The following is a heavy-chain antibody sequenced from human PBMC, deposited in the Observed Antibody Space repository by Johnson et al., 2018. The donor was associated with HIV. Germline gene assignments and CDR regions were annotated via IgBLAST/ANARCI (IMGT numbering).Heavy chain of an antibody. CDR2: ITPSGTTI. J-gene: IGHJ3*01. D-gene: IGHD6-19*01. CDR1: GFTFSDSS. Sequence: QMHLVESGGGLVKPGGSLRLSCAASGFTFSDSSMNWIRQAPGKGLEWVSYITPSGTTIYNADSVKGRFTISRDNAKKSLYLQMTSLRAEDTAMYYCAKRRVAGDDAFDVWGQGTMVIVSS. V-gene: IGHV3-11*04. CDR3: AKRRVAGDDAFDV.